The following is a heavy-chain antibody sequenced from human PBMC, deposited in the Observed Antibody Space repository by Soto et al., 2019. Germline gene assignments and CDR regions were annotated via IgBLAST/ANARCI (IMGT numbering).Heavy chain of an antibody. CDR1: GGTFSSYA. CDR3: ARDPVYCGGDCYRKLTGRDYNWFDP. Sequence: QVQLVQSGAEVKKPGSSVKVSCKASGGTFSSYAISWVRQAPGQGLEWMGGIIPIFGTANYAQKFQGRVTITADESTSTAYMELSSLRSEDTAVYYCARDPVYCGGDCYRKLTGRDYNWFDPWGQGTLVTVSS. D-gene: IGHD2-21*02. J-gene: IGHJ5*02. CDR2: IIPIFGTA. V-gene: IGHV1-69*12.